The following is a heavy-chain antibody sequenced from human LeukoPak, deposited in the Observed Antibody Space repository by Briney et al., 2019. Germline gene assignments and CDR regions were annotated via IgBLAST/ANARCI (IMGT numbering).Heavy chain of an antibody. D-gene: IGHD3-10*01. V-gene: IGHV1-58*02. CDR3: AGADSRIMVRGVIYYYGMDV. Sequence: GTSVEVSCKASGFTFTSSAMQWVRQARGQRLEWIGWIVVGSGNTNYAQKFQERVTITRDMSTSTAYMELSSLRSEDTAVYYCAGADSRIMVRGVIYYYGMDVWGQGTTVTVSS. J-gene: IGHJ6*02. CDR1: GFTFTSSA. CDR2: IVVGSGNT.